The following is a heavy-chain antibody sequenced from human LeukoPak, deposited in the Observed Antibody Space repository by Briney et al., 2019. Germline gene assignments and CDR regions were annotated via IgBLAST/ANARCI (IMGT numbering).Heavy chain of an antibody. J-gene: IGHJ5*02. CDR3: ARGLIYSPNWFDP. Sequence: GGSLRLSCAGSGFTVSSNYMSWVRQAPGKGLEWVSVIYTGGNTYYADSVKGRFTISRENSKKTLYLQMNSLRAEDTAVYYCARGLIYSPNWFDPWGQGTLVTVSS. V-gene: IGHV3-66*01. CDR1: GFTVSSNY. CDR2: IYTGGNT. D-gene: IGHD4-11*01.